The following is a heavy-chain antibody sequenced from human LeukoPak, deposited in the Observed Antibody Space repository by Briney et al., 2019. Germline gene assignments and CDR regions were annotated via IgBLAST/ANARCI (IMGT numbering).Heavy chain of an antibody. J-gene: IGHJ6*03. CDR1: GYTFTGYY. CDR2: INPNSGGT. Sequence: GASVKVSCKASGYTFTGYYMHWVRQAPGQGLEWMGWINPNSGGTNYAQKFQGRVTMTRDTSISTAYMELSRLRSEDTAVYYCARGLWIAVAGFRYYYYYYMDVWGKGTTVTVSS. V-gene: IGHV1-2*02. D-gene: IGHD6-19*01. CDR3: ARGLWIAVAGFRYYYYYYMDV.